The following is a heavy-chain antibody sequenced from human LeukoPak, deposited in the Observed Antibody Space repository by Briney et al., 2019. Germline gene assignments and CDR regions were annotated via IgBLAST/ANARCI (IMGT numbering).Heavy chain of an antibody. CDR2: ISAYNGNT. V-gene: IGHV1-18*04. J-gene: IGHJ4*02. CDR3: ARGGRGSSWYYTLFDY. CDR1: GYTFTSYG. Sequence: GASVKVSCKASGYTFTSYGISWVRQAPGQGLEWMGWISAYNGNTNYAQKLQGRVTMTTDTSTSTAYMELRSLRSDDTAVYYCARGGRGSSWYYTLFDYWGQGALVTVSS. D-gene: IGHD6-13*01.